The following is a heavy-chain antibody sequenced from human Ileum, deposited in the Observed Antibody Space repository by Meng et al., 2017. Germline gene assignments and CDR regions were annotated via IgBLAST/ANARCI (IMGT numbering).Heavy chain of an antibody. D-gene: IGHD6-19*01. V-gene: IGHV3-74*01. CDR2: INSDGSST. Sequence: VVLGGAGGDLVQPGGSLGFSFAASGFTFRSDWMHWVRQAPGKGLVWVSRINSDGSSTNYADSVKGRFTISRDNAKNTLHLQMNSLRAEDTAVYYCARAIEVAGTGGYYWGQGTLVTVSS. J-gene: IGHJ4*02. CDR1: GFTFRSDW. CDR3: ARAIEVAGTGGYY.